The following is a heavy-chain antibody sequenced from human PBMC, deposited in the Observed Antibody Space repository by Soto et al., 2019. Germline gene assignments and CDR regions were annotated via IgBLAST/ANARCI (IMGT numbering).Heavy chain of an antibody. CDR1: GFTFSSYA. CDR2: ISYDGSNK. J-gene: IGHJ6*02. CDR3: ARDQWLRGYYYYGMDV. Sequence: PGGSLRLSCAASGFTFSSYAMHWVRQAPGKGLEWVAVISYDGSNKYYADSVKGRFTISRDNSKNTLYLQMNSLRAEDTAVYYCARDQWLRGYYYYGMDVWGQGTTVTVSS. D-gene: IGHD6-19*01. V-gene: IGHV3-30-3*01.